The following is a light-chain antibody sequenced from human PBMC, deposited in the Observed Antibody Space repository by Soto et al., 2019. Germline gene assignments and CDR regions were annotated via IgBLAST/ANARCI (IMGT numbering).Light chain of an antibody. CDR3: QQYSNWAPT. J-gene: IGKJ1*01. V-gene: IGKV3-15*01. CDR1: QSIGGN. Sequence: ELVLTQSPCTLSLSPGARSPLSCRAGQSIGGNLAWYPQQPGQAPRLLIYGSSTRATGVPARFSGSGSGAEFTLTISSLQSEDFGVYSCQQYSNWAPTIGQGTKV. CDR2: GSS.